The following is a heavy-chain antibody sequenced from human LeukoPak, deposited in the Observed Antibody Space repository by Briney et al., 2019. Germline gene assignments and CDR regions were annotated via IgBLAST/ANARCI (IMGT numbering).Heavy chain of an antibody. D-gene: IGHD4-23*01. CDR3: ARARYGASSGFDY. CDR2: VYTSGSP. CDR1: GGSISSYY. J-gene: IGHJ4*02. V-gene: IGHV4-4*07. Sequence: SETLSLTCTVSGGSISSYYWSWIRQPAGKGLEWIGRVYTSGSPNYNPSLESRVTMSVNTSKNQFSLNLSSVTAADTAVYYCARARYGASSGFDYWGQGTLVTVSS.